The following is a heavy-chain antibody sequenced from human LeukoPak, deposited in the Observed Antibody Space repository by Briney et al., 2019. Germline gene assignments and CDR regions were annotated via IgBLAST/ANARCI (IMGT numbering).Heavy chain of an antibody. CDR1: GFSISNSP. CDR2: ISGSGGST. Sequence: GGSLRLSCAASGFSISNSPMSWVRQPPGRGLEWVSAISGSGGSTYYADSVKGRFTISRDNSKNTLYLQMNSLRAEDTAVYYCAKDPIAAAGSDYWGQGTLVTVSS. CDR3: AKDPIAAAGSDY. V-gene: IGHV3-23*01. D-gene: IGHD6-13*01. J-gene: IGHJ4*02.